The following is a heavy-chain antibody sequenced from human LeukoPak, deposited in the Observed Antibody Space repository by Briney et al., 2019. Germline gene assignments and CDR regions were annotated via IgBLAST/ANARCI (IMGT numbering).Heavy chain of an antibody. V-gene: IGHV4-34*01. D-gene: IGHD3-10*01. CDR1: GDSMSYATYY. CDR2: INHSGSS. CDR3: ARRTRGYYYGSGILDV. J-gene: IGHJ6*04. Sequence: SETLSLTCTVSGDSMSYATYYWGWIRQPPGKGLEWIGEINHSGSSNYNPSLKSRVTISVDTSKNQFSLKLSSVTAADTAVYYCARRTRGYYYGSGILDVWGKGTTVTISS.